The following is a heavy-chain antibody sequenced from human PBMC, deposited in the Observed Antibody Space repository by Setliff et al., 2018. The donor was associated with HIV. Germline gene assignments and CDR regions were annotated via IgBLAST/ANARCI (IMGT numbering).Heavy chain of an antibody. V-gene: IGHV3-11*04. CDR3: ARRGITGPTYGREYFDL. CDR1: GFTFSDYY. J-gene: IGHJ2*01. Sequence: PGGSLRLSCAASGFTFSDYYMSWIRQAPGKGLEWISYISSGGTTIYYADSVKGRFTISRDNAKNSLDLQMTSLRAEDTAVYYCARRGITGPTYGREYFDLWGRGTLVTAPQ. CDR2: ISSGGTTI. D-gene: IGHD1-7*01.